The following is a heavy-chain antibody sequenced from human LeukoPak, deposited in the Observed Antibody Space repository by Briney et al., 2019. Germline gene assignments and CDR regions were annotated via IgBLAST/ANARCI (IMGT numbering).Heavy chain of an antibody. Sequence: GGSLRLSCAASGFTFSSYAMHWVRQAPGKGLEYVSVISSNGGSTYYANSVKGRFTISRDNSKNTLYLQMGSLRAEDMAVYYCARGGLLWFGELSGYWGQGTMVTVSS. CDR3: ARGGLLWFGELSGY. CDR2: ISSNGGST. CDR1: GFTFSSYA. V-gene: IGHV3-64*01. D-gene: IGHD3-10*01. J-gene: IGHJ4*02.